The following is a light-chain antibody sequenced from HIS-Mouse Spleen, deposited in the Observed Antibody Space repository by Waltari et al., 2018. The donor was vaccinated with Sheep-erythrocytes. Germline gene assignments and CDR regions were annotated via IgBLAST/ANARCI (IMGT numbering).Light chain of an antibody. CDR1: QDISKY. J-gene: IGKJ4*01. CDR2: DAS. V-gene: IGKV1-33*01. CDR3: QQYDNLLT. Sequence: DIQMTQSPSFLSASEGDKVTITCQASQDISKYLNWYQQKPGKAHKLLIYDASKLETGVPSMFSGSGSRTDFTFTISSLQPEDIATYYCQQYDNLLTFGGGTKVEIK.